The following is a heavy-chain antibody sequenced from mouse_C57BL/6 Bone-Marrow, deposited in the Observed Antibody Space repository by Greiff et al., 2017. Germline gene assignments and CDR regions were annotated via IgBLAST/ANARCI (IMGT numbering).Heavy chain of an antibody. J-gene: IGHJ3*01. CDR2: IHPNSGST. CDR1: GYTFTSYW. CDR3: ARSGVWSLFAY. V-gene: IGHV1-64*01. Sequence: VQLQQPGAELVKPGASVKLSCKASGYTFTSYWMHWVKQRPGQGLEWIGMIHPNSGSTNYNEKFKSKATLTVDKSSSTAYVQLSSLTSEDSAVYYCARSGVWSLFAYWGQGTLVTVSA. D-gene: IGHD2-10*02.